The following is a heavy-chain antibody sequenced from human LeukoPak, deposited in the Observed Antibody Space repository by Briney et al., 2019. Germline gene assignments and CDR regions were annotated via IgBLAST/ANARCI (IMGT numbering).Heavy chain of an antibody. CDR3: ARFGVGATHYFDY. V-gene: IGHV1-2*02. CDR1: GYTFTGYY. D-gene: IGHD1-26*01. Sequence: ASVKVSCKASGYTFTGYYMHWVRQAPGQGLEWMGWINPNSGGTNYAQKFQGKVTMTRDTSISTAYMELSRLRSDDTAVYYCARFGVGATHYFDYWGQGTLVTVSS. CDR2: INPNSGGT. J-gene: IGHJ4*02.